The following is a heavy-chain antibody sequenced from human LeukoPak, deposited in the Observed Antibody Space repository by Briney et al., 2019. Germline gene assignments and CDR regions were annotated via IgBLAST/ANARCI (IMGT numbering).Heavy chain of an antibody. CDR2: INHSGST. CDR3: ARKVVLRFLEWFNWFDP. Sequence: ASETLSLTCAVYGGSFSGYYWSWIRQPPGKGLEWIGEINHSGSTNYNPSLKSRVTISVDTSKNQFSLKLSSVTAADTAVYYCARKVVLRFLEWFNWFDPWGQGTLVTVSS. D-gene: IGHD3-3*01. CDR1: GGSFSGYY. V-gene: IGHV4-34*01. J-gene: IGHJ5*02.